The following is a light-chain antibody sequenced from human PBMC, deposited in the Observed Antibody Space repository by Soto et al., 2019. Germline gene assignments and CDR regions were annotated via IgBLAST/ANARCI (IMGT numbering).Light chain of an antibody. CDR2: DVS. CDR3: QQYKNWPL. V-gene: IGKV3-11*01. Sequence: EIVLTQSPVTLSLSPGEGATLSCRASQSVGDYLAWYQQKPGQAPRLLIYDVSKTATGIPGRFSGSGFGTDFTLTISSLQSEDFAVYYCQQYKNWPLFGQGTRLEIK. J-gene: IGKJ5*01. CDR1: QSVGDY.